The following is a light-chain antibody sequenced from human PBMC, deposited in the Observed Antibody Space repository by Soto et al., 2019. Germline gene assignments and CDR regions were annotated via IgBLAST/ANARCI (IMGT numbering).Light chain of an antibody. Sequence: DIQMTKSPSTLCASVGDRVTITCRASQSMRRSLAWHQQKPGKAPKLLIYEVSNLESGVPSRFSGSGSGTEFTLTISSLQPDDFATYYCQQHDNYPLTFGGGTKVDIK. CDR2: EVS. J-gene: IGKJ4*01. CDR1: QSMRRS. V-gene: IGKV1-5*03. CDR3: QQHDNYPLT.